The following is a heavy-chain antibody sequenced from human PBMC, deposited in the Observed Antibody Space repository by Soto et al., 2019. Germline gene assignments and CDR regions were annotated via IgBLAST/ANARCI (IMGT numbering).Heavy chain of an antibody. Sequence: QVQLVQSGAEVKKPGSSVKVSCKASGGTFRSYTISWVRQAPGQGLEWMGRIIPILGIANYAQKFQGRVTITADKSTSTAYMELSSLRSEDTAVYYCARGTTYYYGSGSDYWGQGTLVTVSS. V-gene: IGHV1-69*02. CDR2: IIPILGIA. CDR1: GGTFRSYT. J-gene: IGHJ4*02. CDR3: ARGTTYYYGSGSDY. D-gene: IGHD3-10*01.